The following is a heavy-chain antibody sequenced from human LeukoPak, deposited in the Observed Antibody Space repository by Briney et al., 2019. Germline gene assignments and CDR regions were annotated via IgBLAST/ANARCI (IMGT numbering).Heavy chain of an antibody. CDR1: RYFFTTSN. V-gene: IGHV1-8*02. J-gene: IGHJ3*02. CDR3: AQERGGLVAFDI. Sequence: ASVKVSCMASRYFFTTSNINWLRQAPGQGPEWVGRLNPNSGDAGYAQQFQGRVTMTRDTSISTAYMELNTLTFEDTAVYYCAQERGGLVAFDIWGQGTVVTVSS. CDR2: LNPNSGDA. D-gene: IGHD2-2*01.